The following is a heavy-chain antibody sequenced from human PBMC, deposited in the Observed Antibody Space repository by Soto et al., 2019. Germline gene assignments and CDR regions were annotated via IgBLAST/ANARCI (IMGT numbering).Heavy chain of an antibody. Sequence: HPGGSLRLSCAASGFTFSSYSMSWVRQAPGKGLEWVSAISGSGGSTYYADSVKGRFTISRDNSKNTLYLQMNSLRAEDTAVYYCAKDLGVNPIFGVVIILYGMDVWGQGTTVTVS. CDR1: GFTFSSYS. V-gene: IGHV3-23*01. CDR2: ISGSGGST. D-gene: IGHD3-3*01. J-gene: IGHJ6*02. CDR3: AKDLGVNPIFGVVIILYGMDV.